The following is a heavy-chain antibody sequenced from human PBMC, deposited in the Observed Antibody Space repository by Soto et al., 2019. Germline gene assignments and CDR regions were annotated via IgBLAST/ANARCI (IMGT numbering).Heavy chain of an antibody. D-gene: IGHD3-10*01. V-gene: IGHV4-30-4*01. J-gene: IGHJ4*02. CDR1: GGSISSGDYY. Sequence: QVQLQESGPGLVKPSQTLSLTCTVSGGSISSGDYYWSWIRQPPGRGLEWIGYIYYSGSTYYNPSLKSRVTISVDTATNQFSLKLSSVNAADTAVYYCARGVPMVRGVLHYFDYWGQGTLVTVSS. CDR3: ARGVPMVRGVLHYFDY. CDR2: IYYSGST.